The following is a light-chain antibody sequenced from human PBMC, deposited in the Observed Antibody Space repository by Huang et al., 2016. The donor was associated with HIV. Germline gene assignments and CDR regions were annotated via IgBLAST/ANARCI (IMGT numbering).Light chain of an antibody. Sequence: ETVLTQSPATLSLSPGDRATLSCRASQNVGNSLAWYQQKLGRAPRLLIYDASNRAPGIPARFSGRGSGTDFTLAISGLEPEDFAVYYCQQRKNWIAFGGGTKVEMK. CDR3: QQRKNWIA. CDR1: QNVGNS. J-gene: IGKJ4*01. CDR2: DAS. V-gene: IGKV3-11*01.